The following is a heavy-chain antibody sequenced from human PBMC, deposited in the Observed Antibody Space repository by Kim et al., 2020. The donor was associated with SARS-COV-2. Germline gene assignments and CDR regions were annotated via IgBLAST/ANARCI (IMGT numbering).Heavy chain of an antibody. CDR3: ARSWYYYGSGSYYGMDV. V-gene: IGHV1-8*01. D-gene: IGHD3-10*01. Sequence: ASVKVSCKASGYTFTSYDINWVRQATGQGLEWMGWMNPNSGNTGYAQKFQGRVTMTRNTSISTAYMELSSLRSEDTAVYYCARSWYYYGSGSYYGMDVWGQGTTVTVSS. CDR2: MNPNSGNT. J-gene: IGHJ6*02. CDR1: GYTFTSYD.